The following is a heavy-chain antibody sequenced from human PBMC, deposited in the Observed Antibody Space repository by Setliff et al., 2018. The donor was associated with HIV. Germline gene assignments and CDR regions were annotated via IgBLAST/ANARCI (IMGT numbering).Heavy chain of an antibody. CDR1: GFTFSNAW. CDR2: LRSKIDGGTT. J-gene: IGHJ4*02. CDR3: TRDGVGATSTDY. Sequence: GGSLRLSCAASGFTFSNAWMNWVRQAPGKGLEWVARLRSKIDGGTTEYAAPVKGRFTISRDDSINTLYLQMNSLKTEDTAVYYCTRDGVGATSTDYWGQGTLVTVSS. D-gene: IGHD1-26*01. V-gene: IGHV3-15*07.